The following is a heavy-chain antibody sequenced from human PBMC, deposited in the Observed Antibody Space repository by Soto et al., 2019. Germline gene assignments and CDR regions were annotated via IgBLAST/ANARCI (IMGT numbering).Heavy chain of an antibody. D-gene: IGHD3-3*01. Sequence: LSLTCTVSGGSFKSGSYSWSWIRQPPGKGLEWIGYVYHTGRTSYNPSLKNRVSISMDTSKNQFSLNLDSVTAADTAVYFCARDFAYFDSWGQGTLVTVSS. J-gene: IGHJ4*02. CDR2: VYHTGRT. V-gene: IGHV4-61*01. CDR3: ARDFAYFDS. CDR1: GGSFKSGSYS.